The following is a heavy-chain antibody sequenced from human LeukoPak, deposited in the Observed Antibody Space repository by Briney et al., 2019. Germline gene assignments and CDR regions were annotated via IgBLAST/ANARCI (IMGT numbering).Heavy chain of an antibody. Sequence: GRSLRLSCAAPGFTLSSYGMHWVRQAPGKGLEWVAVISYDGSNKYYADSVKGRFTISRDNSKNTLYLQMNSLRVEDTAVYYCAPEGDGYILFDYWGQGTLVTVSS. J-gene: IGHJ4*02. D-gene: IGHD5-24*01. CDR2: ISYDGSNK. V-gene: IGHV3-30*03. CDR1: GFTLSSYG. CDR3: APEGDGYILFDY.